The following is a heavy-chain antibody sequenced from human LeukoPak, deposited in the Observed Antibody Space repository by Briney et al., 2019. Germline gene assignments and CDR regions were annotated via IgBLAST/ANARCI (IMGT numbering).Heavy chain of an antibody. Sequence: GGSLRLSCVASGFTFNKYGVHWVRQAPGKGLEWVAVIWYDGRNEYYADSVKGRLAISRDNDKNTVNLQMNSLRAEDTAVYYCARDGSGLAVRGWFDFWGQGTLVTVSS. CDR1: GFTFNKYG. CDR2: IWYDGRNE. J-gene: IGHJ5*01. V-gene: IGHV3-33*01. D-gene: IGHD3-10*01. CDR3: ARDGSGLAVRGWFDF.